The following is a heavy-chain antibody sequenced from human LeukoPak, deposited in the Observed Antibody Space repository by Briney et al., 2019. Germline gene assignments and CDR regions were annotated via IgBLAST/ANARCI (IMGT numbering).Heavy chain of an antibody. V-gene: IGHV3-43*02. Sequence: GGSLRLSCAASGFTFDDYAMHWVRQTPGKGLEWVSLISGGGGSTYYADSVKGRFTISRDNSKNSLYLQMNSLRTEDTALYYCAKDFAPYGDYCFDYWGQGTLVTVSS. J-gene: IGHJ4*02. D-gene: IGHD4-17*01. CDR2: ISGGGGST. CDR1: GFTFDDYA. CDR3: AKDFAPYGDYCFDY.